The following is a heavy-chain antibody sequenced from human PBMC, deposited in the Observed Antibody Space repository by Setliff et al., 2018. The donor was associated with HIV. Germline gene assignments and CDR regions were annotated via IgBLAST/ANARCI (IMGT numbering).Heavy chain of an antibody. CDR3: ARPGSSSYYYAMDV. Sequence: LSLTCTVSGVSISSHYWSWIRQPPGKGLEWIGSIYYSGSTKYNPSLKSRVTISVDTSKNQFSLNLSSVTAADTGVYYCARPGSSSYYYAMDVWGLGTTVTVSS. D-gene: IGHD3-10*01. CDR2: IYYSGST. J-gene: IGHJ6*02. V-gene: IGHV4-59*11. CDR1: GVSISSHY.